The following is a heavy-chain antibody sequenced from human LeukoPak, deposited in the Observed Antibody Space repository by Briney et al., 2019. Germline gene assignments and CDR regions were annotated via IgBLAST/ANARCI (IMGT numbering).Heavy chain of an antibody. D-gene: IGHD3-22*01. CDR2: ISSSSSYI. CDR1: GFTFSSYS. Sequence: PGGSLRLSCAASGFTFSSYSMNWVRQAPGKGLEWVSSISSSSSYIYYADSVKGRFTISRDNAKNSLYLQMNSLRAEGTAVYYCARGDSSGYYSYGMDVWGQGTTVTVSS. CDR3: ARGDSSGYYSYGMDV. J-gene: IGHJ6*02. V-gene: IGHV3-21*01.